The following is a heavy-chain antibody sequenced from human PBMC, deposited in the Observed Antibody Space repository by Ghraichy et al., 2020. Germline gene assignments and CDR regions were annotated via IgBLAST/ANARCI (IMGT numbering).Heavy chain of an antibody. J-gene: IGHJ3*02. V-gene: IGHV3-48*04. CDR1: GFTFSSYS. CDR3: ARVGYSGSYFSYDAFDI. Sequence: GGSLRLSCAASGFTFSSYSMNWVRQAPGKGLEWVSYISSSSSTIYYADSVKGRFTISRDNAKNSLYLQMNSLRAEDTAVYYCARVGYSGSYFSYDAFDIWGQGTMVTVSS. D-gene: IGHD1-26*01. CDR2: ISSSSSTI.